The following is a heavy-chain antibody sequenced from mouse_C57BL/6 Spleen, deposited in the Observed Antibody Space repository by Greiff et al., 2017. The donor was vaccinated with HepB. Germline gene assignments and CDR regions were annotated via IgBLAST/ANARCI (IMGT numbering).Heavy chain of an antibody. CDR3: ARENYSNYEDYFDC. Sequence: EVQGVESGGGLVKPGGSLKLSCAASGFTFSSYAMSWVRQTPEKRLEWVATISDGGSYTYYPDNVKGRFTISRDNAKNNLYLQMSHLKSEDTAMYYCARENYSNYEDYFDCWGQGTTLTVSS. V-gene: IGHV5-4*01. CDR1: GFTFSSYA. CDR2: ISDGGSYT. D-gene: IGHD2-5*01. J-gene: IGHJ2*01.